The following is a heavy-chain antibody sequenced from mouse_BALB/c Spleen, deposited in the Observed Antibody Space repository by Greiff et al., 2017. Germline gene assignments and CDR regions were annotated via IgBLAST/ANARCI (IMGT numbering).Heavy chain of an antibody. CDR1: GFSLTSYG. CDR2: IWAGGST. D-gene: IGHD2-4*01. J-gene: IGHJ3*01. Sequence: QVHLVESGPGLVAPSQSLSITCTVSGFSLTSYGVHWVRQPPGKGLEWLGVIWAGGSTNYNSALMSRLSISKDNSKSQVFLKMNSLQTDDTAMYYCAISTMITTAWFAYWGQGTLVTVSA. CDR3: AISTMITTAWFAY. V-gene: IGHV2-9*02.